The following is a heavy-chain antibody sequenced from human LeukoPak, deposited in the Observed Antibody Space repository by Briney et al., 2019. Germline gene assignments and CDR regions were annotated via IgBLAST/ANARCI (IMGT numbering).Heavy chain of an antibody. CDR2: ISSSSSYI. CDR1: GFTVSRNY. CDR3: ARDWRDSSGKFPNDAFDI. D-gene: IGHD3-22*01. Sequence: GGSLRLSCAASGFTVSRNYMSWVRQAPGKGLEWVSFISSSSSYIYYADSVKGRFTISRDNAKNSLYLQMNSLRAEDTAVYYCARDWRDSSGKFPNDAFDIWGQGTMVTVSS. V-gene: IGHV3-21*06. J-gene: IGHJ3*02.